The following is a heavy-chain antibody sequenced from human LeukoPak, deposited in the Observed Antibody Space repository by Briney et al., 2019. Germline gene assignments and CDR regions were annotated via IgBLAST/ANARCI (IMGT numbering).Heavy chain of an antibody. CDR1: GYTFTSYY. V-gene: IGHV1-46*01. D-gene: IGHD1-26*01. CDR3: ARDSLNSGSYSVDYYMDV. Sequence: ASVKVSCKASGYTFTSYYMHWVRQAPGQGLEWMGIINPSGGSTSYAQKFQGRVTMTRDTSTSTVYMELSSLRSEDTAVYYCARDSLNSGSYSVDYYMDVWGKGTTVTVSS. CDR2: INPSGGST. J-gene: IGHJ6*03.